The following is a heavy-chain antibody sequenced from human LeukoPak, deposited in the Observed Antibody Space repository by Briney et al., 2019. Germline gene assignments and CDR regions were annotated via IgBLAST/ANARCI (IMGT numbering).Heavy chain of an antibody. Sequence: GGSLRLSCAASGFTFSTSWMHWFRQAPGKGLVWVSRINTDGRTTGYAGSVRGRFTISRDNAKNTLYLQMNGLRAEDTAVYYCAKDLTWNTADYWGQGALVTVSS. CDR2: INTDGRTT. CDR3: AKDLTWNTADY. D-gene: IGHD1/OR15-1a*01. CDR1: GFTFSTSW. V-gene: IGHV3-74*01. J-gene: IGHJ4*02.